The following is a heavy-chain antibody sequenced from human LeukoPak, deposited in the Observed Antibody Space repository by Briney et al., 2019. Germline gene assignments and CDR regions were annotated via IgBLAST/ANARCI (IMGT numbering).Heavy chain of an antibody. V-gene: IGHV3-20*04. J-gene: IGHJ6*03. CDR1: GFTFDDYG. Sequence: GGSLRLSCAASGFTFDDYGMSWVRQAPGKGLEWVSFINWNGGSTGYADSVKGRFTISRDNAKNSLYLQMNSLRAEDTTFYYCARQQLIDFYYYYIDVWGKGTTVTVSS. CDR3: ARQQLIDFYYYYIDV. D-gene: IGHD3-16*02. CDR2: INWNGGST.